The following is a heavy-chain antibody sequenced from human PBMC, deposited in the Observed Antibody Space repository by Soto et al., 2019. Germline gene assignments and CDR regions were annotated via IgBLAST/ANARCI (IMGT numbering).Heavy chain of an antibody. Sequence: GGSLRLSCAASGFTFSSCAMHWVRQAPGKGLEWVAVITYDGSNTYYADSVKGRFTVSRDNSKNMLYLQMNSLRAEDTSVYYCTRSPRIGSNYHFDQWGQGTLVNVSS. CDR1: GFTFSSCA. V-gene: IGHV3-30-3*01. CDR2: ITYDGSNT. CDR3: TRSPRIGSNYHFDQ. J-gene: IGHJ4*02. D-gene: IGHD3-10*01.